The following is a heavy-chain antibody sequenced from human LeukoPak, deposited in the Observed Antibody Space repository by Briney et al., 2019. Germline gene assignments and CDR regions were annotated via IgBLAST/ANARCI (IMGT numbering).Heavy chain of an antibody. J-gene: IGHJ4*02. CDR2: ISFKSSYI. D-gene: IGHD6-13*01. V-gene: IGHV3-21*01. CDR3: ARGPVSIAATGSRFFDH. CDR1: GFTFSDYS. Sequence: GGSLRLSCAASGFTFSDYSMSWVRQAPGKGLEWVSSISFKSSYIFYADSVKGRFTISRDNADNSLYLQMYSLRAEDTAMYFCARGPVSIAATGSRFFDHWGLGTLVTVSS.